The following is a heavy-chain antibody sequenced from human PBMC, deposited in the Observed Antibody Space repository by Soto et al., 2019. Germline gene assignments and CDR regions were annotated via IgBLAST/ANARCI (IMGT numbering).Heavy chain of an antibody. D-gene: IGHD3-16*01. Sequence: EVQLVESGGGLVQPGGSLRLSCAASGFTFSTYWMTWVRQPPGKGLEWVANMDQDGSETYYVDSVRGRFTVSRDNAKNSLSLQMNSLSVEDTAVYYCVCGGNFFIYWGQGTLVTVSP. CDR1: GFTFSTYW. CDR3: VCGGNFFIY. J-gene: IGHJ4*02. CDR2: MDQDGSET. V-gene: IGHV3-7*01.